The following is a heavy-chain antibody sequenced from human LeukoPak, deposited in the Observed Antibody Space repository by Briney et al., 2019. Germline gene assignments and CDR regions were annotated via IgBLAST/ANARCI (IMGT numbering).Heavy chain of an antibody. J-gene: IGHJ6*03. CDR1: GGSISSSSYY. Sequence: SETLSLTCTVSGGSISSSSYYWGWIRQPPGKGLEWIGTIYYSGSTYYNPSLKSRVTISVDTSKNQFSLKLSSVTAADTAVYYCARELQGSGWPYYYYYMDVWGKGTTVTVSS. V-gene: IGHV4-39*07. D-gene: IGHD6-19*01. CDR2: IYYSGST. CDR3: ARELQGSGWPYYYYYMDV.